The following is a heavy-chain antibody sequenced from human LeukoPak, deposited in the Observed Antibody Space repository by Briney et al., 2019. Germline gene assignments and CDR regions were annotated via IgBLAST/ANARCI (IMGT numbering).Heavy chain of an antibody. CDR1: GFIFSNYG. CDR3: ASHYTNTWYGGFDY. Sequence: GRSLRLSCAASGFIFSNYGMSWVRQAPGKGLEWVSAISGSGGSTNYADSVKGRFTISRDNSKNTLYLQMNSLRAEDTAVYYCASHYTNTWYGGFDYWGQGTLVTVSS. V-gene: IGHV3-23*01. J-gene: IGHJ4*02. D-gene: IGHD6-13*01. CDR2: ISGSGGST.